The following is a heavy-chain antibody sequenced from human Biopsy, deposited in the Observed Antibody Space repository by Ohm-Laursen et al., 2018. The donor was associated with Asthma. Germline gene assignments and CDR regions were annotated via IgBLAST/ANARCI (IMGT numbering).Heavy chain of an antibody. V-gene: IGHV3-30*18. J-gene: IGHJ3*02. D-gene: IGHD3-3*01. Sequence: SLRLSCAASGFSFNSYGMHWVRQAPGKGLEWVAVMSFDGRQTYYADSVKGRFTISRDNSKNTLYLQMNSLRAEDKAVYYCAKERYYDFWSGYPIWGQGTMVTVSS. CDR2: MSFDGRQT. CDR1: GFSFNSYG. CDR3: AKERYYDFWSGYPI.